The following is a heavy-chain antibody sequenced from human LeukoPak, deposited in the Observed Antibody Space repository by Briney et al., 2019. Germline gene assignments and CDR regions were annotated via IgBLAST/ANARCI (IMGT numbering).Heavy chain of an antibody. V-gene: IGHV1-69*05. D-gene: IGHD6-6*01. CDR3: ARGYAEYSSSRGLDY. CDR2: IIPIFGTA. CDR1: GGTFSSYA. J-gene: IGHJ4*02. Sequence: SVKVSCKASGGTFSSYAISWVRQAPGQGLEWMGRIIPIFGTANYAQKFQGRVTITTGESTSTAYMELSSLRSEDTAVYYCARGYAEYSSSRGLDYWGQGTLVTVSS.